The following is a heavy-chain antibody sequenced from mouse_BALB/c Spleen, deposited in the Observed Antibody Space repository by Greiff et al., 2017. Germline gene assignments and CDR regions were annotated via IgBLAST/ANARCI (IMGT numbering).Heavy chain of an antibody. CDR3: ASKFITTVVATRDYFDY. D-gene: IGHD1-1*01. CDR1: GYAFTNYL. Sequence: QVQLQQSGAELVRPGTSVKVSCKASGYAFTNYLIEWVKQRPGQGLEGIGVINPGSGGTNYNEKFKGKATLTADKSSSTAYMQLSSLTSDDSAVYFCASKFITTVVATRDYFDYWGQGTTLTVSS. V-gene: IGHV1-54*01. J-gene: IGHJ2*01. CDR2: INPGSGGT.